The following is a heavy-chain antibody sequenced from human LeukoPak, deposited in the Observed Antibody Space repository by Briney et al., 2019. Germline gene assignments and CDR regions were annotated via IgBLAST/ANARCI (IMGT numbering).Heavy chain of an antibody. CDR1: GFTVSNNY. CDR2: IYSGGGGST. V-gene: IGHV3-66*01. CDR3: ASPRVGY. J-gene: IGHJ4*02. Sequence: GGSLRLSCAASGFTVSNNYMSWVRQAPGKGLEWVSVIYSGGGGSTYYADSVQGRFTISRDNSKNTLYLQMNTLRAEDTAVYYCASPRVGYWGQGTLVTVSS.